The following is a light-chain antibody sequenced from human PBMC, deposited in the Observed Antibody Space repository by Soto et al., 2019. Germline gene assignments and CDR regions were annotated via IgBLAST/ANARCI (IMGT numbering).Light chain of an antibody. Sequence: DIVLTQSPGTLSLSPGERATLSCRASETVNNNYLAWYQQKPGQAPRLLFYAASTRATGIPDRFSDSGSGADFTLTITRLEPEDLGVYYCHQYGRAPRTFGQGTKVEV. V-gene: IGKV3-20*01. CDR1: ETVNNNY. CDR3: HQYGRAPRT. J-gene: IGKJ1*01. CDR2: AAS.